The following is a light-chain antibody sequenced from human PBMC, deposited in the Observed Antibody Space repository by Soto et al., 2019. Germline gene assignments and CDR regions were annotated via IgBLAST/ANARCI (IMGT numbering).Light chain of an antibody. CDR2: WAS. V-gene: IGKV4-1*01. J-gene: IGKJ1*01. CDR3: HQYYPTWT. CDR1: QSALYSSNNKNY. Sequence: DIVMTQSPDSLAVSLGERATINCKSSQSALYSSNNKNYLAWYKQKPGQPPKRLIYWASTRESGVPDRFSGSGSGTDFTLTISGLQAEDVAVYYCHQYYPTWTFGQGTKVEIK.